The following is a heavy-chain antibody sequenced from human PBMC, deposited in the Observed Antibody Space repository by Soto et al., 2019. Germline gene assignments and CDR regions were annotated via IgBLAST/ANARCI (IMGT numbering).Heavy chain of an antibody. D-gene: IGHD3-10*01. CDR2: VTPVYGTS. J-gene: IGHJ4*02. CDR1: GGTFTNYN. CDR3: ARGPRGSHPLEFFDY. V-gene: IGHV1-69*06. Sequence: QVQLVQSGAEVKKPGSSVTVSCKTSGGTFTNYNIHWVRQAPGQGLEWLGGVTPVYGTSNYAQRFQGRLNITADKSTTTGYMELRSLKSEDTAVYYCARGPRGSHPLEFFDYWGQGTLVIVSS.